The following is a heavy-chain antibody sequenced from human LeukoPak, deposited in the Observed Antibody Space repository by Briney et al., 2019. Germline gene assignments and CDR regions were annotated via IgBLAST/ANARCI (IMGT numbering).Heavy chain of an antibody. Sequence: SETLSLTCTVSGGSISSYYWSWIRQPPGKGLEWIGYIYYSGSTYYNPSLKSRVTISVDTSKNQFSLKLSSVTAADTAVYYCARPYTMPYDPWGQGTLVTVSS. D-gene: IGHD2-2*01. V-gene: IGHV4-59*12. CDR1: GGSISSYY. CDR3: ARPYTMPYDP. J-gene: IGHJ5*02. CDR2: IYYSGST.